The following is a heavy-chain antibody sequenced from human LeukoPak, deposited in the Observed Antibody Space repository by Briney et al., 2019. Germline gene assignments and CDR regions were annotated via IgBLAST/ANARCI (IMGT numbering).Heavy chain of an antibody. Sequence: GGSLRLSYAASGFTFSSYGMSWVRQAPGKGLEWVSYISSSGSTIYYADSVKGRFTISRDNAKNSLYLQMNSLRAEDTAVYYCARVYYDILTGYYHYYMDVWGKGTTVTISS. CDR1: GFTFSSYG. D-gene: IGHD3-9*01. J-gene: IGHJ6*03. CDR2: ISSSGSTI. V-gene: IGHV3-48*04. CDR3: ARVYYDILTGYYHYYMDV.